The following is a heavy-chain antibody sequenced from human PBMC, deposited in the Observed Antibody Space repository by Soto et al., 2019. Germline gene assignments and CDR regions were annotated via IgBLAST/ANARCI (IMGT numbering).Heavy chain of an antibody. V-gene: IGHV3-23*01. CDR3: XXXXXXIVVVVAATPGY. CDR2: ISGSGGST. Sequence: EVQLLESGGGLVQPGGSLRLSCAASGFTFSSYAMSWVRQAPGKGLEWVSAISGSGGSTYYADSVKGRFTISRDNSKNTLYLQMNSLRAEDTAVYXXXXXXXXIVVVVAATPGYWGQGTLVTXXS. J-gene: IGHJ4*02. D-gene: IGHD2-15*01. CDR1: GFTFSSYA.